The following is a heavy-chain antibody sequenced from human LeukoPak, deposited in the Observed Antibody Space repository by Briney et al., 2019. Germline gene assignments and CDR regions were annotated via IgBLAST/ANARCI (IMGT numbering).Heavy chain of an antibody. V-gene: IGHV3-74*01. CDR3: ARGRPHGNDY. CDR1: GFTFSSYW. Sequence: GGSLRLSCAASGFTFSSYWMNWVRQAPGKGLVWVSRIASDGSSTTYADSVKGRFNISRDNAKNTLYLQMNSLRVEDTAVYYCARGRPHGNDYWGQGTLVTVSS. D-gene: IGHD4-23*01. CDR2: IASDGSST. J-gene: IGHJ4*02.